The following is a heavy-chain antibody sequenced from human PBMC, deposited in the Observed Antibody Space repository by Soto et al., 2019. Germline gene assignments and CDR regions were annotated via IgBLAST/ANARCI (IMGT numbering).Heavy chain of an antibody. D-gene: IGHD3-10*01. CDR3: ARQGVLLWLAEYADV. J-gene: IGHJ6*02. CDR1: GCTFSSYW. Sequence: GSLRLSCAASGCTFSSYWMHWVLQAPGKGLVWVSRINSDGSSTSYADSVKGRFTISRDNAKNTLYLQMNSLRAEDTAVYYCARQGVLLWLAEYADVWGQATTVTLSS. V-gene: IGHV3-74*01. CDR2: INSDGSST.